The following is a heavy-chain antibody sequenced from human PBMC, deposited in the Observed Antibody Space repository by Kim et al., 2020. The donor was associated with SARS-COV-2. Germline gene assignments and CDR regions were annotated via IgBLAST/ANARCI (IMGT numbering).Heavy chain of an antibody. D-gene: IGHD6-25*01. J-gene: IGHJ3*01. CDR2: INPAGET. CDR1: GFTFSSYD. CDR3: VKEGQRPFHVFDF. V-gene: IGHV3-13*01. Sequence: GGSLRLSCAASGFTFSSYDMHWVRQVAGKGLEWVSAINPAGETFYADSVKGRFTISREDAKNSLSLQMSTLGAGDTAVYYCVKEGQRPFHVFDFWGRGTMVIVSS.